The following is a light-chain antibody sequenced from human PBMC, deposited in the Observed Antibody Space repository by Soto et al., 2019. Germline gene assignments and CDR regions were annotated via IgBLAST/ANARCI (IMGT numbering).Light chain of an antibody. V-gene: IGLV1-40*01. CDR2: GNS. CDR3: QSYDSSLSVGGV. CDR1: SSNIGAGYD. Sequence: QSALTQPPSVSGAPGQRVTISCTGSSSNIGAGYDVHWYQQLPGTAPKLLIYGNSNRPSGVPDRFSGSKSGTSASLAITGLQAEDEADYYCQSYDSSLSVGGVFGTGTKLTVL. J-gene: IGLJ1*01.